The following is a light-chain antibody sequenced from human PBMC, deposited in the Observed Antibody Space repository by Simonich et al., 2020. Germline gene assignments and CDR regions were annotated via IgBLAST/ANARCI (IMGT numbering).Light chain of an antibody. Sequence: QSALTQPASVSGSPGQSITISCTGTNSDVGGYNYFSWYQQHPGKAPKLMIYDVSNRPSGVSTRFSGSKSGNTASRTISGLQAEDEADYYCSSYTSSSTVVFGGGTKLTVL. V-gene: IGLV2-14*03. J-gene: IGLJ2*01. CDR2: DVS. CDR1: NSDVGGYNY. CDR3: SSYTSSSTVV.